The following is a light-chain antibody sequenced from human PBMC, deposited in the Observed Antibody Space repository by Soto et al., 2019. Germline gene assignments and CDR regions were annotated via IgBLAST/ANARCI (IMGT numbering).Light chain of an antibody. CDR2: GAS. CDR1: QSVSSSY. V-gene: IGKV3-20*01. J-gene: IGKJ4*01. Sequence: EIVLTQSPGTLSLSPGERATLSCRASQSVSSSYLAWYQQKPGQAPRLLIYGASSRATGIPDRFSGSGSGKDLTLIISSLEPEDCAVYYCQQYGSSPLTFGGGTKVEIK. CDR3: QQYGSSPLT.